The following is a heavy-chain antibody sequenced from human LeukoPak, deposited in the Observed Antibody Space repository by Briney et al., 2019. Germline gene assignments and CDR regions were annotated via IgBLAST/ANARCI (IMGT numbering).Heavy chain of an antibody. CDR3: ASSIPIGWSPNTY. V-gene: IGHV4-4*02. J-gene: IGHJ4*02. CDR2: IRHYDGHT. D-gene: IGHD6-19*01. CDR1: GGFYSNDYW. Sequence: PSETLSLTCAVTGGFYSNDYWCSWVRQPPGKGLEWIGEIRHYDGHTKYNPSLRGRVTISIDKTRNHFSLTLTSVTAADTAIYYCASSIPIGWSPNTYWGQGILVIVSS.